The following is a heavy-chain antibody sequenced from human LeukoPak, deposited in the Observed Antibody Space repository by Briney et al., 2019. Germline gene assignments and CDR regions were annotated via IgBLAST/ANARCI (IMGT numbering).Heavy chain of an antibody. J-gene: IGHJ4*02. CDR2: VSDGGGST. Sequence: PGGSLRLSCAASGFTFSGYAMTWVRQAPGKGLEWVSTVSDGGGSTYYADSVKGRFTISRDNPKNTLHLQMNSLRAEDTAVYYCAKRLYGSGGYYQFDYWGQGTLVTVSS. V-gene: IGHV3-23*01. CDR1: GFTFSGYA. CDR3: AKRLYGSGGYYQFDY. D-gene: IGHD3-10*01.